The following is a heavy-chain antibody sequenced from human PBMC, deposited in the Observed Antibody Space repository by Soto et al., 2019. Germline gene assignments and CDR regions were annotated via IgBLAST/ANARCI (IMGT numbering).Heavy chain of an antibody. CDR1: EFTFSSYA. Sequence: EVQLLESGGGLVQPGGSLRLSCAASEFTFSSYAMSWVRQAPGKGLEWVSAISGSGGSTYYADSVKGRFTISRDNSKNTLYLQMNSLRAEDTAVYYCAKNPGACSGGSCYMWGQGTLVTVSS. V-gene: IGHV3-23*01. CDR2: ISGSGGST. CDR3: AKNPGACSGGSCYM. D-gene: IGHD2-15*01. J-gene: IGHJ4*02.